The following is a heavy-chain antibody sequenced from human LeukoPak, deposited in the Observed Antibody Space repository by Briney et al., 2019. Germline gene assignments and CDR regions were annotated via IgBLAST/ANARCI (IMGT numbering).Heavy chain of an antibody. D-gene: IGHD5-18*01. CDR2: ISYDGSNK. J-gene: IGHJ4*02. CDR1: GFTFSSYA. CDR3: ARDLLGRGYSYGPLGPFDY. Sequence: HPGRSLRLSCAASGFTFSSYAMHWVRQAPGKGLEWVAVISYDGSNKYYADSVKGRFTISRDNSKNTLYLQMNSLGAEDTAVYYCARDLLGRGYSYGPLGPFDYWGQGTLVTVSS. V-gene: IGHV3-30*04.